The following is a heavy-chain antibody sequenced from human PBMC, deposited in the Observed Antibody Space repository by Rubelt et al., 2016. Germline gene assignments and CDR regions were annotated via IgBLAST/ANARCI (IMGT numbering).Heavy chain of an antibody. D-gene: IGHD1-26*01. J-gene: IGHJ4*02. CDR1: GGSFSGYY. V-gene: IGHV4-34*01. Sequence: QVQLQESGAGLLKPSETLSLTCAVYGGSFSGYYWSWIRQPPGKGREWIGEINHCGSNNYNPSLKSRLTISVDTSKNQFSLKLSSVTAADTAVYYCARVERELGGYWGQGTLVTVSS. CDR2: INHCGSN. CDR3: ARVERELGGY.